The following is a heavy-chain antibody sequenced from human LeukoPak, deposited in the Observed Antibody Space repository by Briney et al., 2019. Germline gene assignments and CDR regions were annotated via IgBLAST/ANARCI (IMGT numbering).Heavy chain of an antibody. CDR2: IYHSGST. D-gene: IGHD2-15*01. CDR3: ARDLRGGVY. V-gene: IGHV4-38-2*02. CDR1: GYSISSGYY. J-gene: IGHJ4*02. Sequence: SETLSLTCAVSGYSISSGYYWGWIRQPPGKGLEWIGSIYHSGSTYYNPSLKSRVTISVDTSKNQFSLKLSSVTDADTAVYYCARDLRGGVYWGQGTLVTVSS.